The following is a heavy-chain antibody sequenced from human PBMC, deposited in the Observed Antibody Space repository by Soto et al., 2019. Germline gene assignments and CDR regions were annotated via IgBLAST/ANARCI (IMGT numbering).Heavy chain of an antibody. J-gene: IGHJ4*02. V-gene: IGHV4-34*01. CDR2: INHSGST. CDR3: ARGMEIVVVVAATGENFDY. D-gene: IGHD2-15*01. Sequence: SETLSLTCAVYGGSFSGYYWSWIRQPPGKGLEWIGEINHSGSTNYNPSLKSRVTISVDTSKNQSSLKLSSVTAADTAVYYCARGMEIVVVVAATGENFDYWGQGTLVTVSS. CDR1: GGSFSGYY.